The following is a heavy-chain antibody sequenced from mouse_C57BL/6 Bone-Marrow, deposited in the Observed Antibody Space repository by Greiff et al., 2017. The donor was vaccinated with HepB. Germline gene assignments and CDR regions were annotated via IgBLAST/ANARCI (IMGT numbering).Heavy chain of an antibody. J-gene: IGHJ3*01. D-gene: IGHD2-3*01. CDR1: GYTFTSYG. CDR3: ARSYYDGYLFAY. Sequence: VMLVESGAELARPGASVKLSCKASGYTFTSYGISWVKQRTGQGLEWIGVIYPRSGNTYYNEKFKGKATLTADKSSSTAYMELRSLTSEDSAVYFCARSYYDGYLFAYWGQGTLVTVSA. V-gene: IGHV1-81*01. CDR2: IYPRSGNT.